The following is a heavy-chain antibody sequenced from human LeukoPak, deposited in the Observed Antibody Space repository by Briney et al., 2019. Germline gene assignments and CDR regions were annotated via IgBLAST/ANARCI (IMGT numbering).Heavy chain of an antibody. CDR3: ARGQNYDFSDAFDI. CDR2: IYYSGST. Sequence: SETLSLTCTVSGGSISSSSYYWGWIRQPPGKGLEWIGSIYYSGSTYYNPSLKSRVTISVDTSKNQFSLKLSSVTAADTAVYYCARGQNYDFSDAFDIWGQGTMVTVSS. J-gene: IGHJ3*02. CDR1: GGSISSSSYY. V-gene: IGHV4-39*01. D-gene: IGHD3-3*01.